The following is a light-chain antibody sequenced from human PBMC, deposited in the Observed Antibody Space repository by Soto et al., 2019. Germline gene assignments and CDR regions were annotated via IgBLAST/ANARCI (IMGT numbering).Light chain of an antibody. V-gene: IGLV3-21*04. J-gene: IGLJ2*01. CDR3: QVWDSSSDHPV. CDR1: NIGSKS. CDR2: YDS. Sequence: VLTQPPSVSVAPGKTARITCGGNNIGSKSVHWYQQKPGQAPVLVIYYDSDRPSGIPERFSGSNSGNTATLTISRVEAGDEADYYCQVWDSSSDHPVFGGGTQLTVL.